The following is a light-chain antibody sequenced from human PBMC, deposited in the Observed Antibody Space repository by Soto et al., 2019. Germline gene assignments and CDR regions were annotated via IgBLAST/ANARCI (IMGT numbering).Light chain of an antibody. CDR2: NAS. J-gene: IGKJ1*01. CDR3: QQYNRFSTWT. V-gene: IGKV1-5*01. Sequence: DIQMTQSPSTLSASVEDRVTITCRASQSISYYLAWYQKKPGKAPKVLIWNASSLQRGVPSRFSGSGSGTEFTLTISSLQPDDFATYYCQQYNRFSTWTFGQGTKVDIK. CDR1: QSISYY.